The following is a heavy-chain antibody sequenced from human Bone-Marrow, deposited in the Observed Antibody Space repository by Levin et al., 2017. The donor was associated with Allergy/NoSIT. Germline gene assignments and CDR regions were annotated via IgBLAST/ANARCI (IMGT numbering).Heavy chain of an antibody. J-gene: IGHJ3*02. V-gene: IGHV4-39*07. CDR1: GGSISSSSFY. D-gene: IGHD3-3*01. CDR2: TFHSENA. Sequence: KASETLSLTCAVSGGSISSSSFYWGWIRQPPGKGLEWIGDTFHSENAYYNPSLKSRVTISVDTSKNQFSLRLNSVTAADTAVYYCARTRDDFWSGYFNDAFDIWGPGTMVTVSS. CDR3: ARTRDDFWSGYFNDAFDI.